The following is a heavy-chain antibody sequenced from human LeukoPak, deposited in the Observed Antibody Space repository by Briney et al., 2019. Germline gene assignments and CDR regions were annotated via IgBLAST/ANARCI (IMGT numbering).Heavy chain of an antibody. Sequence: GGSLRLSCAASGFTFSSYSMNWVRQAPGKGLEWVSKISSSSSTIYNADSVKGRFTTSRDNAKNSLYLQMNSLRAEDTAVYYCARDWGHNFDYWGQGTLVTVSS. V-gene: IGHV3-48*04. D-gene: IGHD3-16*01. CDR3: ARDWGHNFDY. J-gene: IGHJ4*02. CDR1: GFTFSSYS. CDR2: ISSSSSTI.